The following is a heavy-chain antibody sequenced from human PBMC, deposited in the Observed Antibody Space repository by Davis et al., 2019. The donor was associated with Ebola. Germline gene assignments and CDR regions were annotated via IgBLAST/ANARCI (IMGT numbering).Heavy chain of an antibody. D-gene: IGHD2-2*01. CDR1: GGSFSGYY. Sequence: PSETLSLTCAVYGGSFSGYYWSWIRQPPGKGLEWIGEINHSGSTNYNPSLKSRVTISVDTSKNQFSLKLSSVTAADTAVYYCARVSGGGGDCSSTSCPNYYYYYGMDVWGQGTTVTVSS. J-gene: IGHJ6*02. CDR2: INHSGST. CDR3: ARVSGGGGDCSSTSCPNYYYYYGMDV. V-gene: IGHV4-34*01.